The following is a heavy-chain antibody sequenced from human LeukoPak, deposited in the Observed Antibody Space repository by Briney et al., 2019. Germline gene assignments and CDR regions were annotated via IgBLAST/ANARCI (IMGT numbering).Heavy chain of an antibody. V-gene: IGHV4-39*07. Sequence: SETLSLTCTVSGGSISSSSYYWGWIRQPPGKGLEWIGSIYYSGSTYYNPSLKSRVTISVDTSKNQFSLKLSSVTAADTAVYYCARVLRGSSWIDYWGQGTLVTVSS. CDR1: GGSISSSSYY. CDR3: ARVLRGSSWIDY. CDR2: IYYSGST. J-gene: IGHJ4*02. D-gene: IGHD6-13*01.